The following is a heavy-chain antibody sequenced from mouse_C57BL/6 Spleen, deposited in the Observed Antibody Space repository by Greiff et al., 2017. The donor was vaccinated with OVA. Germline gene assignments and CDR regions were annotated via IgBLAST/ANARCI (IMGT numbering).Heavy chain of an antibody. Sequence: VQLQQPGAELVKPGASVKMSCKASGYTFTSYWITWVKQRPGQGLEWIGDIYPGSGSTNYNEKFKSKATLTADKSSSTAYMQLNSLTSEDSAVYFCALRGFAYWGQGTLVTVSA. CDR3: ALRGFAY. V-gene: IGHV1-55*01. CDR1: GYTFTSYW. J-gene: IGHJ3*01. CDR2: IYPGSGST.